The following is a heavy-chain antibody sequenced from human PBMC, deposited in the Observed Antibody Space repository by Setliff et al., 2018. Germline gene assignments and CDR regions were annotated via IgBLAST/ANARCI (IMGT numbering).Heavy chain of an antibody. Sequence: PGGSLRLSCVASGFIFSDHYMNWVRQAPGKGLEWVSSISHSNTYIYYADSVKGRFTVSRDNAKNTLYLQMNSLRAEDTAVYYCLMIVLRWGQGTMVTVSS. CDR1: GFIFSDHY. CDR3: LMIVLR. J-gene: IGHJ3*01. CDR2: ISHSNTYI. D-gene: IGHD2-8*01. V-gene: IGHV3-21*06.